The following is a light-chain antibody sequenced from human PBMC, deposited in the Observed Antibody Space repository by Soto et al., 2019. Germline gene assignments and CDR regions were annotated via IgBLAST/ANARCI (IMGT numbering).Light chain of an antibody. CDR1: QSVRSN. V-gene: IGKV3-15*01. CDR3: QPYDDWPPT. Sequence: EIVLTQSPATLSVSPGERATLSCRASQSVRSNLGWYQQKPGQPPRLLIYGASTRASGIPARFSGSGSGTEFTLTIRSLQSEDCAIYYCQPYDDWPPTFGHGTKVEIK. CDR2: GAS. J-gene: IGKJ1*01.